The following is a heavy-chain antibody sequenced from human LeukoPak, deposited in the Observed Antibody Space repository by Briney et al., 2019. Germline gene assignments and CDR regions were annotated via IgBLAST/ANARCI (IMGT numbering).Heavy chain of an antibody. D-gene: IGHD3-22*01. V-gene: IGHV3-74*01. CDR1: GFTFSSYW. CDR2: INSDGSST. J-gene: IGHJ6*03. CDR3: ARGTSSVFYYYYYMGV. Sequence: GGSLRLSCAASGFTFSSYWMHWVRQAPGKGLVWVSRINSDGSSTSYADSVKGRFTISRDNAKNTLYLQMNSLRAEDTAVYYCARGTSSVFYYYYYMGVWGKGTTVTVSS.